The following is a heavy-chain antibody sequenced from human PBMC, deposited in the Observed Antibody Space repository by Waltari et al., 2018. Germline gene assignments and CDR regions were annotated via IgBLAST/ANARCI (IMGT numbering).Heavy chain of an antibody. Sequence: EVQLLESGGGLVQPGGSLRLSCAASGFTFSSHAMNRVRQAPGQGLEWATAISGSGGSTYYADSVKGRFTISRDNSKNTLYLQMNSLRAEDTAVYYCAKGSGDSSYYYYYGMDVWGQGTTVTVSS. V-gene: IGHV3-23*01. D-gene: IGHD4-17*01. CDR1: GFTFSSHA. CDR2: ISGSGGST. CDR3: AKGSGDSSYYYYYGMDV. J-gene: IGHJ6*02.